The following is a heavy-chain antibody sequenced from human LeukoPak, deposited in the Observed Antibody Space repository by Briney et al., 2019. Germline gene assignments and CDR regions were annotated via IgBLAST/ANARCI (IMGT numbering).Heavy chain of an antibody. CDR3: ARGAAVALEL. CDR1: GFTLTDYH. Sequence: PGGALGLSCGASGFTLTDYHMHWVRQAPGKGLEYVAFIRFDGTTEYYTDSVKGRFTMSRDKSKNTLYLQMNSLRGEDTAVYYCARGAAVALELWGQGTLVTVSS. V-gene: IGHV3-30*02. J-gene: IGHJ4*02. CDR2: IRFDGTTE. D-gene: IGHD6-19*01.